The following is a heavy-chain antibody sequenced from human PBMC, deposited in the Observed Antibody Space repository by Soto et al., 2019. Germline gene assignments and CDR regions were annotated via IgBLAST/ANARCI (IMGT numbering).Heavy chain of an antibody. CDR3: ARTLAVTRYYYYDGMDV. CDR2: IYYSGST. CDR1: GGSLSSSSFY. V-gene: IGHV4-39*01. Sequence: SETLSLTCIVSGGSLSSSSFYWGWIRQPPGRGLEWIGNIYYSGSTYYNPSLKSRVTISVDTSKNQFSLKLRSVTAADTALYYCARTLAVTRYYYYDGMDVWGQGTTVTVSS. J-gene: IGHJ6*02. D-gene: IGHD4-17*01.